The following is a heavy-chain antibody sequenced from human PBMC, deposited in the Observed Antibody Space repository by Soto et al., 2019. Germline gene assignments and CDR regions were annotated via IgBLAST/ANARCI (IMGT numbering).Heavy chain of an antibody. CDR2: VIPIFGKT. CDR1: AGIVSSYA. CDR3: ARGNGYNYKGVYCDW. V-gene: IGHV1-69*01. D-gene: IGHD5-12*01. Sequence: QVQLVQSGAEVMKPGSSGKVSCKASAGIVSSYAITWVRQAPGQGLEWVGEVIPIFGKTNYAQNFQGRVTITADGSTSTAHMELTSMTSYDTAVYYCARGNGYNYKGVYCDWWGQGTLVSVSS. J-gene: IGHJ4*02.